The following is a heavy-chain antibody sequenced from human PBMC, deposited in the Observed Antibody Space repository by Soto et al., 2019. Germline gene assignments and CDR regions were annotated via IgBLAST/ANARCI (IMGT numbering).Heavy chain of an antibody. CDR1: GGTFSSYA. D-gene: IGHD3-22*01. CDR2: IIPIFGTA. CDR3: ARGNYDSSGYYEGYYFDY. Sequence: SVKVSCKASGGTFSSYAISWVRQAPGQGLEWMGGIIPIFGTANYAQKFQGRVTITADESTSTAYMELSSLRSEDTAVYYCARGNYDSSGYYEGYYFDYWGQGTLVTVS. J-gene: IGHJ4*02. V-gene: IGHV1-69*13.